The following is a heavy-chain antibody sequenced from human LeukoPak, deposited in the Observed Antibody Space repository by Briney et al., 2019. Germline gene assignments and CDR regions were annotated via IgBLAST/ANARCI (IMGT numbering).Heavy chain of an antibody. J-gene: IGHJ4*02. D-gene: IGHD1-26*01. CDR3: ARETRRGLGPFDY. CDR2: INPNSGGT. Sequence: ASVKVSCKASGYTFTGYYMHWVRQAPGQGLEWMGWINPNSGGTNYAQKFQGRVTMTRDTSISTAYMELSRLRSDDTAMYYCARETRRGLGPFDYWGQGTLVTVSS. CDR1: GYTFTGYY. V-gene: IGHV1-2*02.